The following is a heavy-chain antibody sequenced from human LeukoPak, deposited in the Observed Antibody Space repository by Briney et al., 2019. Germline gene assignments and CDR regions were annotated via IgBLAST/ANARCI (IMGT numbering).Heavy chain of an antibody. D-gene: IGHD3-10*01. CDR2: IASDGSHT. J-gene: IGHJ3*02. V-gene: IGHV3-30-3*01. Sequence: PGGSLRLSCAASGFTFSTYFMHWVRQAPGKGLEWVADIASDGSHTFYVESVKGRFTISRDNSKNTLYLQMNSLRAEGTAVYFCARERQDTIIHSGAFDIWGQGTMVTVSS. CDR1: GFTFSTYF. CDR3: ARERQDTIIHSGAFDI.